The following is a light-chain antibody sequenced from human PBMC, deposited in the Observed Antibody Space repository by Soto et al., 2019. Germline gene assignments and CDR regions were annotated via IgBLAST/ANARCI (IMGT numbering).Light chain of an antibody. V-gene: IGKV3-11*01. CDR2: GAF. CDR1: RSVTNY. CDR3: QQRNIWPPVT. J-gene: IGKJ5*01. Sequence: EIVLTQSPSTLSLSPGERATLSCRASRSVTNYLAWYQQKPGQPPRLLIYGAFNRAAGIPARFSGSGSGTDFTLTISSLEPEDSAVYYCQQRNIWPPVTFGQGTRLDIK.